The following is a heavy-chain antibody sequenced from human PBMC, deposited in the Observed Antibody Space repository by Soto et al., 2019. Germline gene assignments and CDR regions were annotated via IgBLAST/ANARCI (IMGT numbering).Heavy chain of an antibody. CDR2: IYYSGST. V-gene: IGHV4-59*08. CDR1: GGSISSYY. Sequence: SETLSLTCTVSGGSISSYYWSWIRQPPGKGLEWIGYIYYSGSTNYNPSLKSRVTISVDTSKNQFSLKLSSVTAADTAVYYCARRYSSSWYDYYYYMDVWGKGTTVTVSS. CDR3: ARRYSSSWYDYYYYMDV. J-gene: IGHJ6*03. D-gene: IGHD6-13*01.